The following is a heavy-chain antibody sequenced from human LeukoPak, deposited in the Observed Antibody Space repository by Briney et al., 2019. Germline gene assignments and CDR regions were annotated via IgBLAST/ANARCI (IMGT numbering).Heavy chain of an antibody. CDR2: IIPIFGTA. J-gene: IGHJ5*02. V-gene: IGHV1-69*05. CDR3: ARATAGGSSSWFWFDP. D-gene: IGHD6-13*01. CDR1: GGTFSSYA. Sequence: ASVKVSCKASGGTFSSYAISWVRQAPGQGLEWMGGIIPIFGTANYAQKFQGRVTITTDESTSTAYMELSSLRSEDTAVYYCARATAGGSSSWFWFDPWGQGTLVTVSS.